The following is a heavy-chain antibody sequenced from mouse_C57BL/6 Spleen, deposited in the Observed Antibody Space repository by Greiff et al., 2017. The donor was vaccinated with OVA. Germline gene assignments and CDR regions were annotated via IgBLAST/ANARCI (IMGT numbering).Heavy chain of an antibody. Sequence: EVKLMESGGGLVKPGGSLKLSCAASGFTFSSYAMSWVRQTPEKRLEWVATISDGGSYTYYPDNVKGRFTISRDNAKNNLYLQMSHLKSEDTAMYYCARDRAGSSYSYYFDYWGQGTTLTVSS. D-gene: IGHD1-1*01. V-gene: IGHV5-4*01. CDR1: GFTFSSYA. CDR3: ARDRAGSSYSYYFDY. CDR2: ISDGGSYT. J-gene: IGHJ2*01.